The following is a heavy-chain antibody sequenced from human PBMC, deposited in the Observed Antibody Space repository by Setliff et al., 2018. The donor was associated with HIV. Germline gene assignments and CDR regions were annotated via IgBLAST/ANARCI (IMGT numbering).Heavy chain of an antibody. J-gene: IGHJ6*02. D-gene: IGHD1-26*01. CDR1: GYTFTSYA. CDR2: IHTNTGDP. V-gene: IGHV7-4-1*02. Sequence: VSVKVSCKASGYTFTSYAVNWVRQAPGQGLEWVGWIHTNTGDPTYAQGFTGRFVFSFDTSVSTAYLQISGLKAEDTAVYYCATRGEQLYFYGMDVWGQGTTVTVSS. CDR3: ATRGEQLYFYGMDV.